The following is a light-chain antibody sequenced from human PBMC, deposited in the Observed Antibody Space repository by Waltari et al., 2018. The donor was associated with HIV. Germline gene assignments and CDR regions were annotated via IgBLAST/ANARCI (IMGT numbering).Light chain of an antibody. CDR2: RNN. Sequence: QSVLTQPPSASGTPGQRVTISCSGSTSNIGSYYVYWYQQLPGTAPKLLIYRNNQRPSGGPDRFSGSKSGTSASLAISGLRSEDEADYYCAAWDDSLSVVFGGGTKLTVL. J-gene: IGLJ2*01. CDR1: TSNIGSYY. V-gene: IGLV1-47*01. CDR3: AAWDDSLSVV.